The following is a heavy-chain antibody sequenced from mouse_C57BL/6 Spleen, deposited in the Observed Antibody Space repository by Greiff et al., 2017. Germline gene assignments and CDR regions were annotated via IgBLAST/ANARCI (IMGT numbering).Heavy chain of an antibody. Sequence: EVKLQESGPELVKPGASVKISCKASGYSFTGYYMNWVKQSPEKSLEWIGQINPSTGGTTYNQKFKAKAKLTVDKSSSTAYMQLKSLTSEDSAVYYCARSPANYYGSSPDYFDYWGQGTTLTVSS. CDR2: INPSTGGT. V-gene: IGHV1-42*01. CDR1: GYSFTGYY. CDR3: ARSPANYYGSSPDYFDY. J-gene: IGHJ2*01. D-gene: IGHD1-1*01.